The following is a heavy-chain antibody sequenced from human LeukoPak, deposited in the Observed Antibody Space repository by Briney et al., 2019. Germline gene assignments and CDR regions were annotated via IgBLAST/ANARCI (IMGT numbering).Heavy chain of an antibody. CDR3: AKGGHFSFFDF. CDR1: GFTFSSSA. CDR2: ISDTGRLS. J-gene: IGHJ4*02. D-gene: IGHD2-2*01. Sequence: GGSLRLSCAASGFTFSSSAMSWVRQAPGKGLEWVAAISDTGRLSYCADSVNGRFTISRDNSKNTLSLQMSSLRVEDTAVYYCAKGGHFSFFDFWGQGAPVTVSS. V-gene: IGHV3-23*01.